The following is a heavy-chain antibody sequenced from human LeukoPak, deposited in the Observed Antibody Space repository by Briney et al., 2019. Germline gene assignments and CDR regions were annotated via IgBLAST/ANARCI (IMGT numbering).Heavy chain of an antibody. CDR1: GFPFSSYE. CDR2: ISNSDYST. CDR3: AKATGYLL. Sequence: GGSLRLSCAASGFPFSSYEMNWVRQAPGKGLEWVSTISNSDYSTYYADSVKGRFTISRANSENTLYLQMNNLRAEDTAVYYCAKATGYLLWGQGTLVAVSS. D-gene: IGHD1-14*01. V-gene: IGHV3-23*01. J-gene: IGHJ4*02.